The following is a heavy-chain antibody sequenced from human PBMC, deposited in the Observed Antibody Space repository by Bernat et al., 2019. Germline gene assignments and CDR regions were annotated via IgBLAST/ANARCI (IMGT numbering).Heavy chain of an antibody. CDR3: ARESASDYIWGSYRYSWYFDL. Sequence: QVQLVESGGGVVQPGRSLRLSCAASGFTFSSYAMHWVRQAPGKGLEWVAVISYDGSNKYYADSVKGRFTISRDNSKNTLYLQMNRLRAEDTAVYYCARESASDYIWGSYRYSWYFDLWGRGTLVTVSS. V-gene: IGHV3-30*01. CDR2: ISYDGSNK. D-gene: IGHD3-16*02. CDR1: GFTFSSYA. J-gene: IGHJ2*01.